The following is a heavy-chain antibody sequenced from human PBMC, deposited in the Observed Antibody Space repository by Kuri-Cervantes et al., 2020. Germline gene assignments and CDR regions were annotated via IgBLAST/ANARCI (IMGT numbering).Heavy chain of an antibody. J-gene: IGHJ6*03. D-gene: IGHD3-16*01. CDR2: ISNSGGTT. V-gene: IGHV3-23*01. Sequence: GESLKISCAASGFTFSSYHMSWVRQAPGQGLEWVSLISNSGGTTYYAGSVKGRFTISRDNSRNTLYLQMNSLRAEDTAVYYCARDGAPIYYYYMDVWGKGTTVTVSS. CDR3: ARDGAPIYYYYMDV. CDR1: GFTFSSYH.